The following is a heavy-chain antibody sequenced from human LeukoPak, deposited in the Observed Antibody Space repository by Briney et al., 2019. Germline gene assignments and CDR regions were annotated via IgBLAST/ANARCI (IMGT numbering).Heavy chain of an antibody. J-gene: IGHJ5*02. Sequence: GGSLRLSCAASGFTFNNYAMSRVRQAPGKGLEGVLTIGFGDDSAYYADSVKGRFTISRDNSKNTLYPQMNYLRAEDTAVYYCAKDPPSVGGRQDWLLDSWGQGPLVTVSS. V-gene: IGHV3-23*01. D-gene: IGHD3-9*01. CDR2: IGFGDDSA. CDR3: AKDPPSVGGRQDWLLDS. CDR1: GFTFNNYA.